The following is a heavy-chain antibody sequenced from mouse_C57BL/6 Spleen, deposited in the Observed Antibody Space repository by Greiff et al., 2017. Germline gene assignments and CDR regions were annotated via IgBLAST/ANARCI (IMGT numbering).Heavy chain of an antibody. J-gene: IGHJ2*01. CDR3: ARSGDGYEEGNY. CDR2: INPGSGGT. D-gene: IGHD2-2*01. Sequence: QVQLQQSGAELVRPGTSVKVSCKASGYAFTNYLIEWVKQRPGQGLEWIGVINPGSGGTNYNEKFKGKATLTADKSSSTAYMQLSSLTSEDSAVYFCARSGDGYEEGNYWGQGTTLTVSS. V-gene: IGHV1-54*01. CDR1: GYAFTNYL.